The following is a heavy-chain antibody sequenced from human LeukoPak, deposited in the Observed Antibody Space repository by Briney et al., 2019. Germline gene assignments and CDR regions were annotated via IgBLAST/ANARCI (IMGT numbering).Heavy chain of an antibody. Sequence: SVNVSCKASGFTFTSSAVQGVRQARGQRLEWIGWIVVGSGNTNYAQKFQERVTITRDMSTSTAYMELSSLRSEDTAVYYCAAVSTVTTAEYFQHWGQGTLVTVSS. V-gene: IGHV1-58*01. D-gene: IGHD4-17*01. J-gene: IGHJ1*01. CDR3: AAVSTVTTAEYFQH. CDR2: IVVGSGNT. CDR1: GFTFTSSA.